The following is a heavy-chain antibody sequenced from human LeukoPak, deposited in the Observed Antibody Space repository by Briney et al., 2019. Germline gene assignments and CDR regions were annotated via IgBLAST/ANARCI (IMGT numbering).Heavy chain of an antibody. J-gene: IGHJ4*02. V-gene: IGHV4-34*01. CDR3: ARALHLHYYGSGSYPTYYFDY. CDR1: GGSISGYY. D-gene: IGHD3-10*01. Sequence: ASETLSLTCTVSGGSISGYYWSWIRQPPGKGLEWIGEINHSGSTNYNPSLKSRVTISVDTSKNQFSLKLSSVTAADTAVYYCARALHLHYYGSGSYPTYYFDYWGQGTLVTVSS. CDR2: INHSGST.